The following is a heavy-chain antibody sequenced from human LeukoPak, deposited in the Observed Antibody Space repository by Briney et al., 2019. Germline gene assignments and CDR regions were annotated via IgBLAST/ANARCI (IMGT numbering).Heavy chain of an antibody. V-gene: IGHV1-69*05. CDR3: ARHDSLYSSSHRDNWFDP. CDR1: GGTFSGYA. J-gene: IGHJ5*02. Sequence: LVKVSCKASGGTFSGYAISWVRHAPGQGLEWMGGIIPIFGTANYAQKFQGRVTITTDESTSTAYMELSSLRSEDTAVYYCARHDSLYSSSHRDNWFDPWGQGTLVTVSS. CDR2: IIPIFGTA. D-gene: IGHD6-6*01.